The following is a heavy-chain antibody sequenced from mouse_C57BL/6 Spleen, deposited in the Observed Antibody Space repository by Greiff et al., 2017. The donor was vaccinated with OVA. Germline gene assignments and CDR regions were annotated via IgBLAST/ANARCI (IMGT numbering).Heavy chain of an antibody. D-gene: IGHD1-1*01. CDR3: ARRDYGSPDY. CDR2: IYPRSGNT. Sequence: QVQLQQSGAELARPGASVKLSCKASGYTFTSYGISWVKQRTGQGLEWIGEIYPRSGNTYYNEKFKGKATLTAGKSSSTAYMELRSLTSEDSAVYFCARRDYGSPDYWGQGTTLTVSS. V-gene: IGHV1-81*01. CDR1: GYTFTSYG. J-gene: IGHJ2*01.